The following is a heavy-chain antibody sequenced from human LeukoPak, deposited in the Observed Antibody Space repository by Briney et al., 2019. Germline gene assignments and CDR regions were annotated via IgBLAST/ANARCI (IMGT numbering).Heavy chain of an antibody. V-gene: IGHV3-21*05. CDR2: ISTRSSDI. J-gene: IGHJ4*02. D-gene: IGHD3-22*01. CDR1: GFTFSSYY. Sequence: NPGGSLRLSCAASGFTFSSYYMNWVRQAPGKGLEWVSYISTRSSDISYADSVKGRFTISRDNAKNSLFLQMNSLSDEDTAVYYCARAYDSSGYLPGGYWGQGTLVTVSS. CDR3: ARAYDSSGYLPGGY.